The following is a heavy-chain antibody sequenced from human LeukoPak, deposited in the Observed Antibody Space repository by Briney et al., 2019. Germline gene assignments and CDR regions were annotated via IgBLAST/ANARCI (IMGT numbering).Heavy chain of an antibody. J-gene: IGHJ5*01. CDR1: GFIFSNNY. CDR2: IWPDGSEK. V-gene: IGHV3-7*03. D-gene: IGHD2-21*02. Sequence: GRSLGLSCAASGFIFSNNYMSWVRQAPGRGLEWLATIWPDGSEKRYVDSLRGRVTISRDNVERSLYLQMNSLRAEDTAVYYCAKLKGQVTTWDSWGLGIRVTVSS. CDR3: AKLKGQVTTWDS.